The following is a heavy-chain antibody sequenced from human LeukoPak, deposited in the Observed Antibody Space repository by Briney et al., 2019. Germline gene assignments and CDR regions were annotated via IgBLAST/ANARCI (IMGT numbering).Heavy chain of an antibody. V-gene: IGHV7-4-1*02. CDR2: INTNTGHP. CDR1: GYTFTSYA. D-gene: IGHD4-11*01. J-gene: IGHJ4*02. CDR3: ARDPETKVTTSVDY. Sequence: ASVKVSCKASGYTFTSYAMNWVRQAPGQGLEWMGWINTNTGHPTYAQGFTGRFVFSLDTSVSTAYLQISSLKAEDTAVYYCARDPETKVTTSVDYWGQGTLVTVSS.